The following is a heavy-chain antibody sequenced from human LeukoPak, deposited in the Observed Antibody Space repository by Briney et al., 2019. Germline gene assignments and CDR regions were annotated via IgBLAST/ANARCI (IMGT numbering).Heavy chain of an antibody. CDR3: ARTPYDSSGYPA. CDR1: GFTFYDYG. Sequence: PGGSLRLSCAASGFTFYDYGMTWGRQAPGEGLEWVSGINWNGGNTRYADSVKGRFTISRDNAKNSLYLQMNSLRAEDTALYYCARTPYDSSGYPAWGQGTLVTVSS. CDR2: INWNGGNT. V-gene: IGHV3-20*04. J-gene: IGHJ5*02. D-gene: IGHD3-22*01.